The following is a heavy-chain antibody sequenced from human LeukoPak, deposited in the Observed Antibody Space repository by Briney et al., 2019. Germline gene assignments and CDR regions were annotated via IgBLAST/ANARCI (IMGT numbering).Heavy chain of an antibody. Sequence: PSESLSLTCPVSGGSLSSSRYYWGWLRQTPGKGGEWIGIIYYTVSTYYKPSLKSPVTISVDASKNQISLKLTSVTAAHTAVYFCARHKSFDYLSPIDSWGQGTLVTVSS. CDR2: IYYTVST. V-gene: IGHV4-39*01. CDR3: ARHKSFDYLSPIDS. J-gene: IGHJ4*02. CDR1: GGSLSSSRYY. D-gene: IGHD3-9*01.